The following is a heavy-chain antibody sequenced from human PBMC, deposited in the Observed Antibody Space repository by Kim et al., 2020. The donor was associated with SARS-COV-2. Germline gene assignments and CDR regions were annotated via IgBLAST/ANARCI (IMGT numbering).Heavy chain of an antibody. Sequence: YADSVKGRFTISRDNSKNTLYLQMNSLRAEDTAVYYCAKRITMVRGPIDYWGQGTLVTVSS. J-gene: IGHJ4*02. CDR3: AKRITMVRGPIDY. V-gene: IGHV3-23*01. D-gene: IGHD3-10*01.